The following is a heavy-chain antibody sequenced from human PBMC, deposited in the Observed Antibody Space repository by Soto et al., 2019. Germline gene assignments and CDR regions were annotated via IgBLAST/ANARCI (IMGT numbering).Heavy chain of an antibody. J-gene: IGHJ4*02. CDR2: IDWDDDK. CDR3: ARMEDDSSGYYPFEY. CDR1: GFSLSTSGMC. Sequence: GSGPTLVNPTQTLTLTCTFSGFSLSTSGMCVSWIRQPPGKALEWLARIDWDDDKYYSTSLKTRLTISKDTSKNQVVLTMTNMDPVDTATYYRARMEDDSSGYYPFEYGGQGALVTVS. V-gene: IGHV2-70*11. D-gene: IGHD3-22*01.